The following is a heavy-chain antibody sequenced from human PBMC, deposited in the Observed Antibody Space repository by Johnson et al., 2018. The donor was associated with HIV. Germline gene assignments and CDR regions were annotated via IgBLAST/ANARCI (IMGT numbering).Heavy chain of an antibody. CDR3: ASLGLDLLVKAPLSVVFDAFDI. J-gene: IGHJ3*02. Sequence: QVQLVESGGGLVQPGRSLRLSCAASGFTVSSNYMSWVRQAPGKGLEWVAVISYDGSNKYYADSVKGRFTISRDNSKNTLYLQMNSLRAEDTAVYYCASLGLDLLVKAPLSVVFDAFDIWGQGTMVTVSS. CDR1: GFTVSSNY. CDR2: ISYDGSNK. V-gene: IGHV3-30-3*01. D-gene: IGHD3-16*01.